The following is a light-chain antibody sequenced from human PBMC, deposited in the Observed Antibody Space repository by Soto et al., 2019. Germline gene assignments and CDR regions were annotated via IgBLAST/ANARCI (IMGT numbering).Light chain of an antibody. CDR1: SSDVGDYNY. V-gene: IGLV2-8*01. Sequence: QSALTQPPSASGSPGQSVTISCTGTSSDVGDYNYVSWYQQHPGKAPKLMIYEVNKRPSGVPDRFSGSKSGNTASLTVSGLQTEDEADYYCSSYAGKGVFGGGTKPTVL. CDR2: EVN. J-gene: IGLJ2*01. CDR3: SSYAGKGV.